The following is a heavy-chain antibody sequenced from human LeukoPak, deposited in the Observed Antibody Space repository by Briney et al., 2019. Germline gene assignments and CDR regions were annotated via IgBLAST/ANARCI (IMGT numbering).Heavy chain of an antibody. CDR2: ISSDGNT. CDR3: ARSSHNNYWYFDY. D-gene: IGHD1-1*01. Sequence: GGSLRLSCAASGFIVSSNSMSWVRQAPGKGLEWVSLISSDGNTYYADSVKGRFTISRDNAKNSLYLQMNSLRAEDTALYYCARSSHNNYWYFDYWGQGTLVTVSS. CDR1: GFIVSSNS. J-gene: IGHJ4*02. V-gene: IGHV3-53*01.